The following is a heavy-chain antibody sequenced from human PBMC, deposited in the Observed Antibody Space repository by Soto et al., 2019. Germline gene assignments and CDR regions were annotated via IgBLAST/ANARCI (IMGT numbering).Heavy chain of an antibody. V-gene: IGHV6-1*01. CDR3: ARDIVVVPAATDAFDI. Sequence: KQSQTLSLTCAISGDSVSSNSAAWNWIRQSPSRGLEWLGRTYYRSKWYNDYAVSVKSRITINPDTSKNQFSLQLNSVTPEDTAVYYCARDIVVVPAATDAFDIWGQGTMVTVSS. CDR2: TYYRSKWYN. D-gene: IGHD2-2*01. J-gene: IGHJ3*02. CDR1: GDSVSSNSAA.